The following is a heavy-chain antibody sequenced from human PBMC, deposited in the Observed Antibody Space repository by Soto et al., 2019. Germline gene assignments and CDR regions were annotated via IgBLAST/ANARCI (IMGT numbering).Heavy chain of an antibody. V-gene: IGHV1-46*01. CDR1: GYTFTSYY. D-gene: IGHD3-3*01. CDR3: ARGITIFGVVTRDWFDP. Sequence: ASMKVSCKSSGYTFTSYYMHWVRQAPGQGLEWMGIINPSGGSTSYAQKFQGRVTMTRDTSTSTVYMELSSLRSEDTAVYYCARGITIFGVVTRDWFDPWGQGTLVTVS. J-gene: IGHJ5*02. CDR2: INPSGGST.